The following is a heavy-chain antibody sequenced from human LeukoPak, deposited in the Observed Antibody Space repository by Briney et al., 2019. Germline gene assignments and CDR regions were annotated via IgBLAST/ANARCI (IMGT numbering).Heavy chain of an antibody. J-gene: IGHJ6*02. CDR2: ISGSGGST. D-gene: IGHD3-22*01. CDR3: AKEEIKWFTNPLGV. Sequence: QPGGSLRLSCAASGFTFSSYWMHWVRQAPGKGLEWVSAISGSGGSTYYADSVKGRFTISRDNSKNTLYLQMNSLRAEDTAVYYCAKEEIKWFTNPLGVWGQGTTVTVSS. CDR1: GFTFSSYW. V-gene: IGHV3-23*01.